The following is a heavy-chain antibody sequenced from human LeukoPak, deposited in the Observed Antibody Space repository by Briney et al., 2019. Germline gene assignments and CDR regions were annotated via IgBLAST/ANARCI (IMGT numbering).Heavy chain of an antibody. D-gene: IGHD6-6*01. J-gene: IGHJ4*02. Sequence: GGSLRLSCAASGFTFSSYSMNWVRQAPGKGLEWVSAISGSGGSTYYADSVKGRFTISRDNSKNTLYLQMNSLRAEDTAVYYCAKADRGQLVGGVLFDYWGQGTLVTVSS. V-gene: IGHV3-23*01. CDR1: GFTFSSYS. CDR3: AKADRGQLVGGVLFDY. CDR2: ISGSGGST.